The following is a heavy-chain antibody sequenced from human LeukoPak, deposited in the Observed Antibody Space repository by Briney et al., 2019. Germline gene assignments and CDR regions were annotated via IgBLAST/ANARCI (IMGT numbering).Heavy chain of an antibody. J-gene: IGHJ4*02. Sequence: GASVKVSCKASGYTFTGYYMHWVRQAPGQGLEWMGWINPNSGGTNYAQKFQGRVTMTRDTSISTAYMELSRLRSDDTAVYYCARRYCSSTSCYRYFDYWGQGTLVIVSS. CDR2: INPNSGGT. D-gene: IGHD2-2*02. CDR1: GYTFTGYY. V-gene: IGHV1-2*02. CDR3: ARRYCSSTSCYRYFDY.